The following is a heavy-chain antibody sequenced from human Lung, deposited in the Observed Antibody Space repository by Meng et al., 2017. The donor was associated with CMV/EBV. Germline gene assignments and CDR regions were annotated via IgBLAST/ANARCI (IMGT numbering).Heavy chain of an antibody. CDR3: AKAALYSSSWAPVDY. V-gene: IGHV3-30*02. CDR2: IRYDATNK. Sequence: GESLKISCAASGFTFSSYGMHWVRQAPGKGLEWVAFIRYDATNKYYADSVKGRFTISRDNSKNTLYLQMNSLRAEDTAVYYCAKAALYSSSWAPVDYWGQGTLVTVSS. J-gene: IGHJ4*02. CDR1: GFTFSSYG. D-gene: IGHD6-13*01.